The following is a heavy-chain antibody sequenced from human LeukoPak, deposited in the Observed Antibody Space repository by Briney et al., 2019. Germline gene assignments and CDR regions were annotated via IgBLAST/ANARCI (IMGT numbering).Heavy chain of an antibody. V-gene: IGHV3-21*01. D-gene: IGHD3-10*01. CDR2: ISSSSSYI. CDR3: ARDHQHYYGSGSYLR. Sequence: AGGSLRLSCAASGFTFSSYSMNWVRQAPGKGLEWVSSISSSSSYIYYADSVKGRFIISRDNAKNSLYLQMNSLRAEDTAVYYCARDHQHYYGSGSYLRWGQGTLVTVSS. CDR1: GFTFSSYS. J-gene: IGHJ4*02.